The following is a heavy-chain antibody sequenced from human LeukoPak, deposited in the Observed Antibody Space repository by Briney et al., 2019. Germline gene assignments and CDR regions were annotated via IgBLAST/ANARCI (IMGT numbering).Heavy chain of an antibody. V-gene: IGHV3-30*18. Sequence: GGSLRLSCAASGFTFSNYAIHWVRQAPGRGLEWVAAISYDGNSQHYGAPVKGRFTISRDNSKNTVYLQINTLRTDDAAIYYCAKPYPTLTSSAVLDNWGQGTLVTVSS. CDR1: GFTFSNYA. D-gene: IGHD2-2*01. CDR3: AKPYPTLTSSAVLDN. CDR2: ISYDGNSQ. J-gene: IGHJ4*02.